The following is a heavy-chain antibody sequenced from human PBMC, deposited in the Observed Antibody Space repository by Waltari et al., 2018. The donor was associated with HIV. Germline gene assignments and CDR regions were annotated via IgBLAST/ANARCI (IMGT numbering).Heavy chain of an antibody. V-gene: IGHV3-30*01. CDR2: ISHDRRNK. Sequence: QVQLVESGGGVVQPGKSLRLSCATSGFILSSYVMHWVRQAPGEGLGWRAVISHDRRNKYYADAVKGRFTISRENSKNMVYLQRKSLRVEDTAVYSCARDLLSWGTYSGYHYCMDVWGQGTTVTVYS. D-gene: IGHD3-16*01. J-gene: IGHJ6*02. CDR1: GFILSSYV. CDR3: ARDLLSWGTYSGYHYCMDV.